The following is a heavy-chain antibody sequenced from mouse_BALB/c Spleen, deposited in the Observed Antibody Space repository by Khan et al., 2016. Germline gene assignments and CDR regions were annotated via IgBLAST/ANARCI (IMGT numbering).Heavy chain of an antibody. D-gene: IGHD2-14*01. CDR2: IWGGGTT. CDR1: GFSLNDYG. Sequence: VQLKESGPGLVAPSQSLSITCTVSGFSLNDYGVSWIRQPPGKGLEWLGVIWGGGTTYYNSALKSRLSISKDNSKSQVFLKMNSLQTDDTAMYYCAKHHYYRYEAWFAYWGQGTLVTVSA. V-gene: IGHV2-6-5*01. J-gene: IGHJ3*01. CDR3: AKHHYYRYEAWFAY.